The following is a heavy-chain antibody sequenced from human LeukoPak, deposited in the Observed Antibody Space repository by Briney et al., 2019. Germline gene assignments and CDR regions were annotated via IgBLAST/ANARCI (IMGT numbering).Heavy chain of an antibody. V-gene: IGHV3-48*02. CDR2: ISPGSTTI. CDR3: ARGFDY. CDR1: GFTFRTYR. Sequence: GGPLRLSCEASGFTFRTYRMNWVRQAPGKGLEWVSYISPGSTTIYYADSVNGRFTISRDNAKNSLYLQMNSLRDEDTAVYYCARGFDYWGQGTLVTVSS. J-gene: IGHJ4*02.